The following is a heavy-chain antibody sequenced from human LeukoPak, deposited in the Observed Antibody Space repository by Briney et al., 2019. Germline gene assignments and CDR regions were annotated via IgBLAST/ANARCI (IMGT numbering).Heavy chain of an antibody. J-gene: IGHJ4*02. D-gene: IGHD3-22*01. V-gene: IGHV4-61*01. CDR1: GGSISNGSYY. CDR2: FYYSGST. Sequence: PSETLSLTCTVSGGSISNGSYYWGWIRQPPGKGLEWIGYFYYSGSTNYNPSLKSRVTISVDTSKNQFSLKLSSVTAADTAVYYCAKTRGSGYFDYWGQGTLVTVSS. CDR3: AKTRGSGYFDY.